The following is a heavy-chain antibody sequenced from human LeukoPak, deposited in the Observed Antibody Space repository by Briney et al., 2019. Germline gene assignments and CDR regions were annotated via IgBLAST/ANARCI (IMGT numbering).Heavy chain of an antibody. V-gene: IGHV4-34*01. Sequence: PSETLSLTCAVYGGSFSGYYWSWIRQPPGKGLEWIGEINHSGSTNYNPSLKTRVTISVDTSKNQFSLKLSSVTAADTAVYYCARGLKERKGDYYSYYGMDVWDKGTTVTVSS. CDR2: INHSGST. CDR3: ARGLKERKGDYYSYYGMDV. J-gene: IGHJ6*04. CDR1: GGSFSGYY.